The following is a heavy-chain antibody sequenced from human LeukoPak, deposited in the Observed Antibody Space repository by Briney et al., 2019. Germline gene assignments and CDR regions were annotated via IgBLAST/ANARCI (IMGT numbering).Heavy chain of an antibody. D-gene: IGHD3-3*01. CDR2: IIPIFGTA. V-gene: IGHV1-69*13. CDR3: ARGSLTYYDFWSAPSGWFDP. J-gene: IGHJ5*02. Sequence: ASVKVSCKASGGTFSSYAISWVRQAPGQGLEWMGGIIPIFGTANYAQKFQGRVTITADESTSTAYMELSSLRSEDTAVYYCARGSLTYYDFWSAPSGWFDPWGQGTLVTVSS. CDR1: GGTFSSYA.